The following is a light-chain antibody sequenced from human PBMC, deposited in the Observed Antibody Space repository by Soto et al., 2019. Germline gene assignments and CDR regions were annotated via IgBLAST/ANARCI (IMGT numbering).Light chain of an antibody. CDR3: QAWDSSHVV. J-gene: IGLJ2*01. CDR2: QDS. CDR1: KLGDKY. V-gene: IGLV3-1*01. Sequence: SYELTQPPSVSVSPGQTASITCSGDKLGDKYACWYQQKPGQSPVLVIYQDSKRPSGIPERFSGSNSGNTATLTISGTQAMDAADYYCQAWDSSHVVFGGGTKLTVL.